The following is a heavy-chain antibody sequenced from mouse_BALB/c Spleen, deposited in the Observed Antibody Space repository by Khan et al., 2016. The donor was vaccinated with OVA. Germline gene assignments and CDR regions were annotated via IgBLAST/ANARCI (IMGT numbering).Heavy chain of an antibody. D-gene: IGHD1-2*01. V-gene: IGHV1S81*02. CDR2: INPSNGGT. Sequence: QVQLQQSGAELVKPGASVKLSCKASGYTFTSYYMYWVKQRPGQGLEWIGEINPSNGGTNFNEKFKTKATLTVDKSSSTAYMQLSSLTSEDSADYYGKRGGYGGFAYWGQGTLVTVSA. CDR1: GYTFTSYY. J-gene: IGHJ3*01. CDR3: KRGGYGGFAY.